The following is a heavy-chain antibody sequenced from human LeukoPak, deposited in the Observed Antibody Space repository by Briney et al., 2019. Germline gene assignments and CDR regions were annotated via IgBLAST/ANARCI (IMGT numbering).Heavy chain of an antibody. D-gene: IGHD6-6*01. Sequence: GGSLRLSCAASGFTFSSHAMYWVRQAPGKGLEFVSVISSNGGNTYYPNSVKGRFTISRDNSKNTLYLQMGSLRAEDMAVYYCARRGTPCSSSSYHYDYYYMDVWGKGTTVTVSS. CDR3: ARRGTPCSSSSYHYDYYYMDV. V-gene: IGHV3-64*01. CDR2: ISSNGGNT. J-gene: IGHJ6*03. CDR1: GFTFSSHA.